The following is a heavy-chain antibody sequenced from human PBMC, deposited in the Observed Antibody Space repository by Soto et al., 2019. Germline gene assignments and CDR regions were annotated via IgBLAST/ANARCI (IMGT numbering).Heavy chain of an antibody. CDR1: GYKFTNFG. Sequence: QVQLVQSGAEVKKPGASVKVSCKTSGYKFTNFGITWVRQAPGQGLEWMGWNSPYNGDTNYAQKFQGRITMTTDASTTTGYMELRSLTSDDTTVYYCARGGVVVRGVSNWFDPWGQGTLLTVSS. V-gene: IGHV1-18*01. J-gene: IGHJ5*02. CDR2: NSPYNGDT. D-gene: IGHD3-10*01. CDR3: ARGGVVVRGVSNWFDP.